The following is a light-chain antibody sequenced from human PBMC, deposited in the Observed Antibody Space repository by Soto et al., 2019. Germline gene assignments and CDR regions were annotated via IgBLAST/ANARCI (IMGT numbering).Light chain of an antibody. J-gene: IGKJ2*01. V-gene: IGKV3-20*01. Sequence: EIVLTQSPGTLSLSPGERATLSCRASQSVSSSYLAWYQQKPGQAARLLIYGASSRATGIPDTFSGSGSATNCTLPISSLEPADFAVYYCQQYGSSPPMYTFGQGTKLEIK. CDR3: QQYGSSPPMYT. CDR1: QSVSSSY. CDR2: GAS.